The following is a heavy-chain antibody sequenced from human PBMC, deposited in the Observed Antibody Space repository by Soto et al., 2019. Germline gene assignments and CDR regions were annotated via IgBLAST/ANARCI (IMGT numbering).Heavy chain of an antibody. D-gene: IGHD3-10*01. CDR2: IYYSGST. CDR3: ASQGTLLWFGELLY. Sequence: SETLSLTCTVSGGSISSYYWSWIRQPPGKGLEWIGYIYYSGSTNYNPSLKSRVTISVDTSKNQFSLKLSSVTAADTAVYYCASQGTLLWFGELLYWGQGTLVTVSS. CDR1: GGSISSYY. V-gene: IGHV4-59*01. J-gene: IGHJ4*02.